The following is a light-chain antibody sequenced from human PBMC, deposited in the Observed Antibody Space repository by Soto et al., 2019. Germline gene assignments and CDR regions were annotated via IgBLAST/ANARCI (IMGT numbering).Light chain of an antibody. V-gene: IGLV2-14*01. CDR2: EVS. CDR1: SSDVGGYNY. Sequence: QSALTQPASVSGSPGQSITISCTGTSSDVGGYNYVSWYQQHPGKAPKLMIYEVSNRPSGVSNRFSGSKSGNTASLTISGLQAEDEADYYCSSYTSSSTQFGGGTKVT. J-gene: IGLJ2*01. CDR3: SSYTSSSTQ.